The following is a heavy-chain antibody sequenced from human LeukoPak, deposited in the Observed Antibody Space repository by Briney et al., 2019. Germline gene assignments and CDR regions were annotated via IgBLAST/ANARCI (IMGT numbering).Heavy chain of an antibody. CDR3: ATESPITMIVVVSRVDAFDI. D-gene: IGHD3-22*01. CDR2: FDSEDGET. V-gene: IGHV1-24*01. CDR1: GYTLTELS. Sequence: ASVKVSCKVSGYTLTELSMHWVRQAPGKGLEWMGGFDSEDGETIYAQKFQGRVTMTEDTSTDTAYMELSSLRSEDTAVYYCATESPITMIVVVSRVDAFDIWGQGTMVTVSS. J-gene: IGHJ3*02.